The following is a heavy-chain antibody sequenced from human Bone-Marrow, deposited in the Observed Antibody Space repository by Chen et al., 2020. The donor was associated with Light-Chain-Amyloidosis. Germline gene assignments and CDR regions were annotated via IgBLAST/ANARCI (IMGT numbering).Heavy chain of an antibody. D-gene: IGHD3-3*01. CDR1: GGSFSGYY. Sequence: QVQLQQWGAGLLKPSETLSLTCAVYGGSFSGYYWSWIRQPPGKGLVWIGEINHSGSTNYNPSLKSRVTISVDTSKNQFSLKLSSVTAADTAVYYCARVNPNYDFWSGYYWHFDYWGQGTLVTVSS. CDR2: INHSGST. V-gene: IGHV4-34*01. J-gene: IGHJ4*02. CDR3: ARVNPNYDFWSGYYWHFDY.